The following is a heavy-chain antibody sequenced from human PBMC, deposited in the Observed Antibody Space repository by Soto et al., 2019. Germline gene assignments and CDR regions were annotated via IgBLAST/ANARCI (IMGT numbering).Heavy chain of an antibody. CDR1: GFTFSSYS. CDR2: ISSSSSYI. D-gene: IGHD5-18*01. CDR3: ARDQPGYSYGYGLGY. V-gene: IGHV3-21*01. J-gene: IGHJ4*02. Sequence: GGSLRLSSAASGFTFSSYSMNWVRQAPGKGLEWVSSISSSSSYIYYADSVKGRFTISRDNAKNSLYLQMNSLRAEDTAVYYCARDQPGYSYGYGLGYWGQGTLVTVSS.